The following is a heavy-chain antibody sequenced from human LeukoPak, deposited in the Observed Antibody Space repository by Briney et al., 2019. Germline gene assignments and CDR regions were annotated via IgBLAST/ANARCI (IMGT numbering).Heavy chain of an antibody. D-gene: IGHD1-26*01. CDR1: GFTFRDLA. CDR2: LSASGSIT. CDR3: AKDLSGSQSY. J-gene: IGHJ4*02. Sequence: GGSLRLSCTASGFTFRDLAMNWVRQAPGKGLEWVSTLSASGSITYYADSVKGRFTISRDNSKNTLYLQMNSLRAEDTAVYYCAKDLSGSQSYWGQGTLVTVSS. V-gene: IGHV3-23*01.